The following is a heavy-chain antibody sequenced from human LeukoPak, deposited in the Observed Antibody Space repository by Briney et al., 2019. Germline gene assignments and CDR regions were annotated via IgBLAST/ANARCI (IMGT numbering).Heavy chain of an antibody. V-gene: IGHV3-66*02. Sequence: GGSLRLSCAASEFSVGSNYMTWVRQAPGKGLEWVSLIYSGGSTYYADSVKGRFTISRDNSKNTLYLQMNSLRAEDTAVYYCARSAAMISLQLDYWGQGTLVTVSS. J-gene: IGHJ4*02. CDR1: EFSVGSNY. CDR3: ARSAAMISLQLDY. CDR2: IYSGGST. D-gene: IGHD3-22*01.